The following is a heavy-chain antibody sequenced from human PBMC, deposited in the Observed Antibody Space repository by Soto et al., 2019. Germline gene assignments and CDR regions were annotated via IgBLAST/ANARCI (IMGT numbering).Heavy chain of an antibody. CDR2: ISYDGSNK. J-gene: IGHJ6*02. CDR1: GFTFSSYG. CDR3: AKFDGTCCYNGSGSYCEFFRLSYYYYGMDV. Sequence: QPGGSLRLSCAASGFTFSSYGMHWVRQAPGKWLEWVAVISYDGSNKYYADSVKGRFTISRDNSKNTLYLQMNSLRAEDTAVYYCAKFDGTCCYNGSGSYCEFFRLSYYYYGMDVWGQGXTVTVSS. V-gene: IGHV3-30*18. D-gene: IGHD3-10*01.